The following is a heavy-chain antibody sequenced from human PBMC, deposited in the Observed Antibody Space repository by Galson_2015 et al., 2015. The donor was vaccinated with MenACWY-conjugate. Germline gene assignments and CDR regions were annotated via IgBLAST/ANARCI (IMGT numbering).Heavy chain of an antibody. CDR3: ARVVRVRLTVTIPYYFDH. Sequence: YLVDSVKGRFTTSRDDAKNSLYLQMNILRAEDTAVYYCARVVRVRLTVTIPYYFDHWGQGTLVAVSS. J-gene: IGHJ4*02. D-gene: IGHD2-21*01. V-gene: IGHV3-7*03.